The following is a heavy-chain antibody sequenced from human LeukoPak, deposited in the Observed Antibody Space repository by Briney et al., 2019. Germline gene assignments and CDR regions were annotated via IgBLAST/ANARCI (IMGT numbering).Heavy chain of an antibody. CDR1: GYTFTSYG. V-gene: IGHV1-18*01. D-gene: IGHD4-17*01. CDR2: ISAYNGNT. CDR3: ARERYWTTVTTEYWYFDL. J-gene: IGHJ2*01. Sequence: GASVKVSCKASGYTFTSYGISWVRQAPGQGLEWMGWISAYNGNTNYAQKLQGRVTMTTDTSTSTAYMELRSLRSDDTAVYYCARERYWTTVTTEYWYFDLWGRGTLVTVSS.